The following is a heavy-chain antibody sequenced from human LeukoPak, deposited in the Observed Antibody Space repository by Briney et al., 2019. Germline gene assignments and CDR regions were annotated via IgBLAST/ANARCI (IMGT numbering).Heavy chain of an antibody. Sequence: SETLSLTCTVSDGSVPSYYWSRIRQPPGKGLEWIGEINRSGSIYYNPSLKSRVTISVDTSKNQFSLKLSSVTAADTAVYYCALGDNYGDYGVDYWGQGTLVTVSS. CDR1: DGSVPSYY. D-gene: IGHD4-17*01. CDR3: ALGDNYGDYGVDY. J-gene: IGHJ4*02. CDR2: INRSGSI. V-gene: IGHV4-34*01.